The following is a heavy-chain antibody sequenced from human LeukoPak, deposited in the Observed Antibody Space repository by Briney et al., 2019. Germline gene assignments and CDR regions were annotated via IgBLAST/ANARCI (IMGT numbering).Heavy chain of an antibody. D-gene: IGHD5-18*01. CDR2: TNPDGSTI. V-gene: IGHV3-74*01. CDR3: ATAGEYSFDH. Sequence: PGGSLRLSCATSGFTFSSYWMHWVRQDPGKGLVWVSRTNPDGSTINYADSVKGRFTISRDNAKSTLYLQMNNLRLEDTAVYYCATAGEYSFDHWGQGTLVSVSS. J-gene: IGHJ5*02. CDR1: GFTFSSYW.